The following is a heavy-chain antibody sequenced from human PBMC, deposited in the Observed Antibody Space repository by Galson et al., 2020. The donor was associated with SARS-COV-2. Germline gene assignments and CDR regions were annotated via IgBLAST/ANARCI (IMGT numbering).Heavy chain of an antibody. D-gene: IGHD3-3*01. Sequence: SQTLSLTCAVYGGSFSGYYWSWIRQPPGKGLEWIGEINHSGSTNYNPSLKSRVTISVDTSKNQFSLKLSSVTAADTAVYYCARVKLSWGITIFGVVRNWFDPWGQGTLVTVSS. CDR1: GGSFSGYY. CDR3: ARVKLSWGITIFGVVRNWFDP. CDR2: INHSGST. J-gene: IGHJ5*02. V-gene: IGHV4-34*01.